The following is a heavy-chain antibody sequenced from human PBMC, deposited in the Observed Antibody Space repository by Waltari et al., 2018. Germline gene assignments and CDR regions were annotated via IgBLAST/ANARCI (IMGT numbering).Heavy chain of an antibody. CDR3: HLTGRNIVVMAGTFPSFYSYIDV. CDR1: GYTLAGFS. D-gene: IGHD2-15*01. Sequence: QVQVVQSGAEVKKPGASVKVSCKVSGYTLAGFSIHWVRRAPGKGLEWMGRLDPKDGHVVHAQNFQGRVTMTEDSSTDTAYMELSSLRPEDTALYYCHLTGRNIVVMAGTFPSFYSYIDVWGRGTTVTVSS. J-gene: IGHJ6*03. V-gene: IGHV1-24*01. CDR2: LDPKDGHV.